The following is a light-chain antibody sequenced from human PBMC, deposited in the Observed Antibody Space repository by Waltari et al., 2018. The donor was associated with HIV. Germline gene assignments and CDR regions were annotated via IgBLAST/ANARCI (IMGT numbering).Light chain of an antibody. J-gene: IGLJ2*01. CDR3: QSADSGGTWDVV. CDR2: KDN. Sequence: SYELTQLPSVSVSPGQTARITCSGDALAKQYAYWYQQKPGQAPVLMISKDNERPSGTPERFSGSSSGTTVTLTISGVQAEDEADYYCQSADSGGTWDVVVGGGTKLTVL. V-gene: IGLV3-25*03. CDR1: ALAKQY.